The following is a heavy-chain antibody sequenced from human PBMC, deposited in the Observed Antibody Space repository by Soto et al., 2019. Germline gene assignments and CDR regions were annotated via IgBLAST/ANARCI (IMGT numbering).Heavy chain of an antibody. CDR2: FIPISSTT. CDR3: AIGGMTTIAGRRFAP. Sequence: QVQLVQSGAEVKKPGSSVKASCKASGGTFSDYPLSWVRQAPGQGLEWMGTFIPISSTTNYDQKVQGRVTMTKSRATGTAYLERRSLRSEARVFFDGAIGGMTTIAGRRFAPWGQGTLVTVSS. CDR1: GGTFSDYP. J-gene: IGHJ5*02. V-gene: IGHV1-69*06. D-gene: IGHD4-4*01.